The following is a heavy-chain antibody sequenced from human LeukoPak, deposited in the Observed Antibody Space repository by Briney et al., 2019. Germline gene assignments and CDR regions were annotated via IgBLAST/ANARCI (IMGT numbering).Heavy chain of an antibody. J-gene: IGHJ3*02. CDR3: ARDRPWGQYSDSYNDAFDI. D-gene: IGHD5-12*01. Sequence: TGGSLRLSCAASGFTFSSYAMSWVRQAPGKGLEWVSAISGSGGSTYYADSVKGRFTISRDNSKNTLYLQMNSLRAEDTAVYYCARDRPWGQYSDSYNDAFDIWGQGTMVTVSS. V-gene: IGHV3-23*01. CDR2: ISGSGGST. CDR1: GFTFSSYA.